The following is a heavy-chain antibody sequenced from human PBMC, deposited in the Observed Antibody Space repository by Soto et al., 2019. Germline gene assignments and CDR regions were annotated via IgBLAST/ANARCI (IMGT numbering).Heavy chain of an antibody. D-gene: IGHD3-22*01. CDR2: IKSKTDGGTT. CDR3: NYYYDSSGYDAFDI. Sequence: EVQLVESGGGLVKPGGSLRLSCAASGFTFSNAWMSWVRQAPGKGLEWVGRIKSKTDGGTTDYAAPVKGRFTISRDDSKNTLYLQMNSLKTEDTAVYYCNYYYDSSGYDAFDIWGQGTMVTVSS. V-gene: IGHV3-15*01. J-gene: IGHJ3*02. CDR1: GFTFSNAW.